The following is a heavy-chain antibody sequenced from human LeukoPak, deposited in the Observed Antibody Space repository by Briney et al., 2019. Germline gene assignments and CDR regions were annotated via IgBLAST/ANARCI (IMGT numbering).Heavy chain of an antibody. CDR1: GFTFNSYE. CDR3: ARDLAIAAAGNGRY. CDR2: ISSSDSTI. V-gene: IGHV3-48*03. J-gene: IGHJ4*02. Sequence: GGSLRLSCAASGFTFNSYEMNWVRQAPGKGLEWVSYISSSDSTIYYADSVKGRFTISRDNAKNSLYLQMNSLRAEDTAVYYCARDLAIAAAGNGRYWGQGTLVTVSS. D-gene: IGHD6-13*01.